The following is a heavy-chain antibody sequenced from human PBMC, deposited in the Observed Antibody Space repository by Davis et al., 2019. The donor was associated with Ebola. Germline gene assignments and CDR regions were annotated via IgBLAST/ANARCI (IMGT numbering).Heavy chain of an antibody. D-gene: IGHD2-2*01. CDR3: AREGSCPTTSCHFDF. CDR2: INPNTGGA. Sequence: ASVKVSCKGSGYTFSAYYIHWVRQAPGQGLEWMGWINPNTGGAFYAHNFQGRVTMTRDTSISAAYMALSRLGSDDTAVYYCAREGSCPTTSCHFDFWGQGTLVTVSS. CDR1: GYTFSAYY. V-gene: IGHV1-2*02. J-gene: IGHJ4*02.